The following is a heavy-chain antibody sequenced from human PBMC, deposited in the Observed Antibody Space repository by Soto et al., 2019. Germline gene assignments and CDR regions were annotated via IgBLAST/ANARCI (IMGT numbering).Heavy chain of an antibody. CDR3: ARVGDNKDYIWGIVNY. CDR1: GYTFTSYG. J-gene: IGHJ4*02. CDR2: ISAYNGNT. V-gene: IGHV1-18*01. Sequence: ASVKVSCKASGYTFTSYGISWVRQAPGQGLEGMGWISAYNGNTNYAQKLQGSVTMTTDTSTSTAYMELRSLRSDDTAVYYCARVGDNKDYIWGIVNYWGQGTLVTVSS. D-gene: IGHD3-16*01.